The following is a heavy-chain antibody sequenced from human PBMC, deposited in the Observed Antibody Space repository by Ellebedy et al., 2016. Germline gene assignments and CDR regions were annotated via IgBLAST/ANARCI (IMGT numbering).Heavy chain of an antibody. CDR2: ISANGNKR. CDR1: GLPFSTFF. V-gene: IGHV3-23*01. CDR3: RQGHYADL. J-gene: IGHJ4*02. Sequence: GESLKISXAVSGLPFSTFFMSWVRQAPGKGLEWVATISANGNKRDLADSVKGRFTISRDSSKNTVYLRMNNLRVEDTAVYYCRQGHYADLWGQGTLVTVSS. D-gene: IGHD4-17*01.